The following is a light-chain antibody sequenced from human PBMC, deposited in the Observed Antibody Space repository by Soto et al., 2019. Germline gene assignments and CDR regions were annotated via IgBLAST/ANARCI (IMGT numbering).Light chain of an antibody. Sequence: DIQMTQSPSTLSASVGDRVIINCRASQSISSWLAWYQQKPGTAPKLLIYKASSLESGVPSRFSGSGSGTEFTLTISSLQPDDFATYYCQQYNSNLAFGQGTKVEIK. CDR2: KAS. J-gene: IGKJ1*01. V-gene: IGKV1-5*03. CDR3: QQYNSNLA. CDR1: QSISSW.